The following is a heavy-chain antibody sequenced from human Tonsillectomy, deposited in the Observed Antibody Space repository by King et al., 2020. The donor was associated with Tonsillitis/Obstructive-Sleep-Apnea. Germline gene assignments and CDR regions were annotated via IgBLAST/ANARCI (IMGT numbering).Heavy chain of an antibody. CDR2: IWYDGSNK. CDR3: ARGGTVDWGDY. V-gene: IGHV3-33*01. Sequence: VQLVESGGGVVQPGRSLRLSCAASGFTFSSYGMHWVRQAPGKGLEWVAVIWYDGSNKYYADSVKGRFTISRDNSKNTLYLQMNSLIAEDTAVYYCARGGTVDWGDYWGQGTLVTVSS. D-gene: IGHD3/OR15-3a*01. CDR1: GFTFSSYG. J-gene: IGHJ4*02.